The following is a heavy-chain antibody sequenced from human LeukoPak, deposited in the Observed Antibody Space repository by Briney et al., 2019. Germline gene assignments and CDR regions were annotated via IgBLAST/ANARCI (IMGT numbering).Heavy chain of an antibody. CDR2: ISSSGSNI. V-gene: IGHV3-48*03. D-gene: IGHD6-19*01. J-gene: IGHJ4*02. Sequence: GGSLRLSCAASGFTFSNYEMSWVRQAPGKGLEWVSYISSSGSNIYYADSVKGRFTISRDNAKNSLYLQMNSLRAEDTAVYYCARKWLVIDYWGQGTLVTVSS. CDR1: GFTFSNYE. CDR3: ARKWLVIDY.